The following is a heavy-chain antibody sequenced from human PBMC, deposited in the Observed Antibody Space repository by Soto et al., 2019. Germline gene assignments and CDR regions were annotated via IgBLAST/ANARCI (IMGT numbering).Heavy chain of an antibody. D-gene: IGHD2-15*01. J-gene: IGHJ3*02. V-gene: IGHV4-59*01. CDR2: MFYSGSI. Sequence: KPSETLSLTCTVSGGSISSYSWSWIRQPPGKGLEWIGYMFYSGSIEYNPSLKSRVTISVDTSKNQFSLNLNSVTAAATAIYYCAVTPRYCSGGSGYHAHALDIWGQGRRVTVSS. CDR3: AVTPRYCSGGSGYHAHALDI. CDR1: GGSISSYS.